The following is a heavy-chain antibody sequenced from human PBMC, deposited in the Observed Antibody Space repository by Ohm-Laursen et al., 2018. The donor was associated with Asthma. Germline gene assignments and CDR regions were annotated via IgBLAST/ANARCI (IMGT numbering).Heavy chain of an antibody. CDR2: IKHDGSEK. Sequence: SLRLSCTASGFTFSSYWMTWVRQAPGKGLEWVVNIKHDGSEKYYVDSVKGRFTISRDNAKNSLSLQMNSLRAEDTAVYYCSNLVDVWGQGTTVTVSS. V-gene: IGHV3-7*01. CDR1: GFTFSSYW. D-gene: IGHD3-16*01. J-gene: IGHJ6*02. CDR3: SNLVDV.